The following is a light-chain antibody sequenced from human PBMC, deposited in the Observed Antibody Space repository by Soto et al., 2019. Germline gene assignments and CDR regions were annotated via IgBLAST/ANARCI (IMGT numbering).Light chain of an antibody. CDR1: SSDVGGYNY. V-gene: IGLV2-14*01. CDR3: SSYTSSSTLCV. J-gene: IGLJ1*01. Sequence: QSALTQPASVSGSPGQSITISCTGTSSDVGGYNYVSWYQQHPGKAPKLMIYDVSNRPSGVSNRFSGSKSGNTASLTTSGLQAEDEADYYCSSYTSSSTLCVFGTGTKVTVL. CDR2: DVS.